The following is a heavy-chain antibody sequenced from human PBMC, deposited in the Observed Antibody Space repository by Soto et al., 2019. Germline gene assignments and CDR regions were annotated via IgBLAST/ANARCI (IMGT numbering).Heavy chain of an antibody. V-gene: IGHV5-10-1*01. D-gene: IGHD3-22*01. CDR1: GYSFTSYW. CDR2: IDPSDSYT. J-gene: IGHJ6*02. Sequence: RGESLKISCKGSGYSFTSYWISWVRQMPGKGLEWMGRIDPSDSYTNYSPSFQGHVTISADKSISTAYLQWSSLKASDTAMYYCARQAGYYFSYYYYGMDVWGQGTTVTVSS. CDR3: ARQAGYYFSYYYYGMDV.